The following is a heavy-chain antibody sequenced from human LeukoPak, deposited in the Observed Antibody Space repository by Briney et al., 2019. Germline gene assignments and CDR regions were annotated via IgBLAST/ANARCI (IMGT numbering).Heavy chain of an antibody. CDR1: GGSISSYY. Sequence: PSETLSLTCTVSGGSISSYYWSWIRQPPGKGLEWIGYIYSSGSTKNNPSLKGRVTISLDTSKSQFSLKLTSVTAADTAVYYCAREVVTDPNWFDPWGQGTLVTVSS. CDR3: AREVVTDPNWFDP. CDR2: IYSSGST. V-gene: IGHV4-59*01. D-gene: IGHD2-21*02. J-gene: IGHJ5*02.